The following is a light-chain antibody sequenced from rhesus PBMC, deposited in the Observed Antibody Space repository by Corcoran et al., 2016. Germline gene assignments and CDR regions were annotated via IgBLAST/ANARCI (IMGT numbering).Light chain of an antibody. V-gene: IGLV1-72*02. CDR3: ETWDSSLSGPV. Sequence: QSGLTQPPSASGAPGQSVTISCSGRSSSIGGNDVYWYQQLPGTAPKLLIYYNTKRPSGVPDRFSGSKSGTSASLAISGLRSEDEADYYCETWDSSLSGPVFGSGTRLTVL. CDR2: YNT. J-gene: IGLJ6*01. CDR1: SSSIGGND.